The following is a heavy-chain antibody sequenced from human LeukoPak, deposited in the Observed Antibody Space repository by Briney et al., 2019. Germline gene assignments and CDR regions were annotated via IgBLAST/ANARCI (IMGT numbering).Heavy chain of an antibody. J-gene: IGHJ4*02. CDR2: ISYDGSNK. CDR1: GFPFSNYW. Sequence: PGGSLRLSCEASGFPFSNYWMTWVRQAPGKGLEWVAVISYDGSNKYYADSVKGRFTISRDNSKNTLYLQMNSLRAEDTAVYYCAREHRAAAGTSYFDYWGQGTLVTVSS. CDR3: AREHRAAAGTSYFDY. V-gene: IGHV3-30-3*01. D-gene: IGHD6-13*01.